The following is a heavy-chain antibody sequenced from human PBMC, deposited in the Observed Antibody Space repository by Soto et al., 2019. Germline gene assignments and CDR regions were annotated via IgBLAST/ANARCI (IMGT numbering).Heavy chain of an antibody. D-gene: IGHD3-10*01. CDR3: ARTGGSGDRRHFDY. V-gene: IGHV4-61*01. CDR2: LYYSGST. J-gene: IGHJ4*02. Sequence: QVQLQESGPGLVKPSETLSLTCTVSGGSVSSGSYYWSWIRQPPGKGLEWIGYLYYSGSTNYNPSLKSRVTISVDTSKNQFALKLSSVTAADTAVYYCARTGGSGDRRHFDYWGQGTLVTVSS. CDR1: GGSVSSGSYY.